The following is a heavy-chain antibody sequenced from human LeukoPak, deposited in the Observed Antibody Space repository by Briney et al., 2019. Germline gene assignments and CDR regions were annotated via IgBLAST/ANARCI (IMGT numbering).Heavy chain of an antibody. CDR2: VNPSGGST. CDR3: ARTPRGGYYDSSGYYYVGEFDY. CDR1: GYTFTSYY. V-gene: IGHV1-46*01. D-gene: IGHD3-22*01. J-gene: IGHJ4*02. Sequence: ASVKVSCKASGYTFTSYYMHWVRQAPGQGLEWMGIVNPSGGSTSYAQKFQGRVTMTRDMSTSTVYMELSSVRSEDTAVYYCARTPRGGYYDSSGYYYVGEFDYWGQGTLVTVSS.